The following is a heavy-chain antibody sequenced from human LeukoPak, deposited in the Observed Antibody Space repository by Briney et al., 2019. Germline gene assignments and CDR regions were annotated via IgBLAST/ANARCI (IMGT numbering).Heavy chain of an antibody. CDR1: GFTFSSYS. CDR2: IRQDGSDK. V-gene: IGHV3-7*01. CDR3: ARDGGSAIPFDY. J-gene: IGHJ4*02. Sequence: GGSLRLSCSASGFTFSSYSMNWVRQAPGKGLEWVANIRQDGSDKYYVDSMKGRFTISRDNAKNSLYLQMNSLRAEDTAVYYCARDGGSAIPFDYWGQGTLVTVSS.